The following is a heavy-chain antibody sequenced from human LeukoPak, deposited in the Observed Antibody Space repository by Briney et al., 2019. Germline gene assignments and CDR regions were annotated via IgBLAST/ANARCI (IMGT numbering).Heavy chain of an antibody. Sequence: SETLSLTCTVSGGSISSYYWSWIRQPPGKGLEWIGYIYTSGSTNYNPSLKSRVTISVDTSNNQFSLKLSSVPAADTAVYYCARLGSPGFDPWGQGTLVTVSS. V-gene: IGHV4-4*09. CDR1: GGSISSYY. CDR3: ARLGSPGFDP. D-gene: IGHD3-16*01. J-gene: IGHJ5*02. CDR2: IYTSGST.